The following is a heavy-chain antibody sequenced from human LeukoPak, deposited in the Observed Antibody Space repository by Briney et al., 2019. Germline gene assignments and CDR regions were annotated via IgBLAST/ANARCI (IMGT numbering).Heavy chain of an antibody. V-gene: IGHV3-23*01. CDR3: AKDRLPRAIDQFDY. D-gene: IGHD2-21*01. Sequence: GGSLRISCAASGFTFSNYAMSWVRQAPGKGLEWVSAISGSGGSTYYADSVKGRFTISRDNSKNTLYLQISSLRAEDTAVYYCAKDRLPRAIDQFDYWGQGTLVTVSS. J-gene: IGHJ4*02. CDR2: ISGSGGST. CDR1: GFTFSNYA.